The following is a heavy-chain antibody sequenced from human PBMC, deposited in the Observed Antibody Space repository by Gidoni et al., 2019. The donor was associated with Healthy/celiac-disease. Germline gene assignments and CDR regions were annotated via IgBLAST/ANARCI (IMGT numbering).Heavy chain of an antibody. V-gene: IGHV3-21*01. J-gene: IGHJ6*03. CDR2: ISSSSSYI. D-gene: IGHD3-10*01. CDR3: ARDAGYYGYMDV. CDR1: GFTFSSYS. Sequence: EVQLVESGGGLVKPGGSLRLSWAASGFTFSSYSMNWVRQAPGKGLEWVSSISSSSSYIYYADSVKGRFTISRDNAKNSLYLQMNSLRAEDTAVYYCARDAGYYGYMDVWGKGTTVTVSS.